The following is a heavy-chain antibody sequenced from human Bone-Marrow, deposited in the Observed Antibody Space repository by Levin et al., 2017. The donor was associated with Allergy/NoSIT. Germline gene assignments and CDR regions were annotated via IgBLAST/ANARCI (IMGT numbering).Heavy chain of an antibody. V-gene: IGHV4-39*01. D-gene: IGHD2-21*02. Sequence: SETLSLTCTVSGGSISSSSYYWGWIRQPPGKGLEWIGSIYYSGSTYYNPSLKSRVTISVDTSKNQFSLKLSSVTAADTAVYYCASQPREIAYCGGDCYFGWFDPWGQGTLVTVSS. CDR2: IYYSGST. CDR3: ASQPREIAYCGGDCYFGWFDP. J-gene: IGHJ5*02. CDR1: GGSISSSSYY.